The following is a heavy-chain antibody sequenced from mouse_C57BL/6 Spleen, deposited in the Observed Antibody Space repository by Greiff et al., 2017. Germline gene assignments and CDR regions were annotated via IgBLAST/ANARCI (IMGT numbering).Heavy chain of an antibody. Sequence: VQLQQSGPELVKPGASVKISCKASGYTFTDYNMDWVKQSHGKSLEWIGDINPNNGGTIYNQKFKGKATLTVDKSSSTAYMEHRSLTSEDTAVYYCARLDYGNLYAMDYWGQGTSVTVSS. V-gene: IGHV1-18*01. CDR2: INPNNGGT. D-gene: IGHD2-1*01. CDR3: ARLDYGNLYAMDY. CDR1: GYTFTDYN. J-gene: IGHJ4*01.